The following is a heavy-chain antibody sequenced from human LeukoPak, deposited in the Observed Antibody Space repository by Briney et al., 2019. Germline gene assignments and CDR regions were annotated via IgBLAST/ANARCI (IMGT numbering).Heavy chain of an antibody. CDR3: ARARYSSGWYYFVY. CDR2: INPNSGGT. J-gene: IGHJ4*02. CDR1: GYTFTGYY. D-gene: IGHD6-19*01. Sequence: ASVKVSCKASGYTFTGYYVHWVRQAPGQGLEWMGWINPNSGGTNYAQKFQGRVTMTRDTSISTAYMELSRLRSDDTAVYYCARARYSSGWYYFVYWGQGTLVTVSS. V-gene: IGHV1-2*02.